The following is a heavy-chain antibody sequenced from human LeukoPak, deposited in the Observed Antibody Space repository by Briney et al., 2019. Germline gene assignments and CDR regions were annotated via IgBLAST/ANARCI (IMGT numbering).Heavy chain of an antibody. CDR1: GFTFSSYA. CDR3: AKDRNTYCGGDCYSRYFDY. CDR2: ISGSGGST. Sequence: PGGSLRLSCAASGFTFSSYAMSWVRQAPGKGLEWVSAISGSGGSTYYADSVKGRFTISRDNSKNTLYLQMNSLRAEDTAVYYCAKDRNTYCGGDCYSRYFDYWGQGTPVTVSS. V-gene: IGHV3-23*01. J-gene: IGHJ4*02. D-gene: IGHD2-21*02.